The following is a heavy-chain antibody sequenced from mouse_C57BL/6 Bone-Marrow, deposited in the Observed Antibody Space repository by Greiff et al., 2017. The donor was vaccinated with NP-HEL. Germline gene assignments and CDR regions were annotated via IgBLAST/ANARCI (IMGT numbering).Heavy chain of an antibody. V-gene: IGHV3-6*01. CDR1: GYSITSGYY. J-gene: IGHJ1*03. D-gene: IGHD1-1*01. CDR2: ISYDGSN. CDR3: AREIYYGSSPYWYFDV. Sequence: VQLKESGPGLVKPSQSLSLTCSFTGYSITSGYYWNWIRQFPGNKLEWMGYISYDGSNNYNPSLKNRISITRDTSKNQFFLKLNSVTTEDTATYYCAREIYYGSSPYWYFDVWGTGTTVTVSS.